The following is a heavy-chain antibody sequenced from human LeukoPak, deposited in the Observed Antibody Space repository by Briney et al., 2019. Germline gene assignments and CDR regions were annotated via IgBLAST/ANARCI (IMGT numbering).Heavy chain of an antibody. J-gene: IGHJ5*02. D-gene: IGHD5-12*01. V-gene: IGHV1-2*04. Sequence: GASVTVSCKASGYTFTGYYMHWVRQAPGQGLEWMGWINPNSGGTNYAQKFQGWVTMTRDTSISTAYMELSRLRSDDTAVYYCARGGYSGYDSWFDPWGQGTLVTVSS. CDR2: INPNSGGT. CDR3: ARGGYSGYDSWFDP. CDR1: GYTFTGYY.